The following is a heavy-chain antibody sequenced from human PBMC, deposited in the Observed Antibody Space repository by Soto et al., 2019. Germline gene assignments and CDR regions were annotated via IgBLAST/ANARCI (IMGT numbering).Heavy chain of an antibody. CDR3: AREIDPPAQHWFDP. CDR1: GGTISSYY. Sequence: SETLSLTCTVPGGTISSYYWSWIRQPPGKGLEWIGYIYYSGSTNYNPSLKSRVTISVDTSKNQFSLKLSSVTAADTAVYYCAREIDPPAQHWFDPWGQGTLVTVSS. CDR2: IYYSGST. V-gene: IGHV4-59*01. J-gene: IGHJ5*02.